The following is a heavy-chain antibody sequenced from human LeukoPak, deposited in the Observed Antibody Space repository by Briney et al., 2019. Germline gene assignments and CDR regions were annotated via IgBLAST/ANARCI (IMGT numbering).Heavy chain of an antibody. CDR1: GYSISYGYH. CDR3: ARDSSGYTYYFDY. J-gene: IGHJ4*02. D-gene: IGHD3-22*01. V-gene: IGHV4-38-2*02. CDR2: IHHSGST. Sequence: PSETLSLTCSVSGYSISYGYHWGWIRQPPGKGLEWIGTIHHSGSTYYNPSLESRVNISVDTSKNQFSLNLSSVTAADTAVYYCARDSSGYTYYFDYWGQGTLATVSS.